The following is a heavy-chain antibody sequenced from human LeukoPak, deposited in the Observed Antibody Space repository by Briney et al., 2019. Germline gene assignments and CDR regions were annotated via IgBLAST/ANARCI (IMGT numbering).Heavy chain of an antibody. CDR3: AGGGATSFDY. J-gene: IGHJ4*02. Sequence: GGSLRLSCAASGFNVSYYSMNWVRQAPVKGLEWVSYISFSNSTLYYADSVRGRFTISRDNAKNSLSLQMNSLRAEDTAVYYCAGGGATSFDYWGQGILVTVSS. D-gene: IGHD5-12*01. CDR1: GFNVSYYS. V-gene: IGHV3-48*04. CDR2: ISFSNSTL.